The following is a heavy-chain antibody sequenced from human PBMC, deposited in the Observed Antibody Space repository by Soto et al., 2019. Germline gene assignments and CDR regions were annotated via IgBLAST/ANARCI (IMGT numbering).Heavy chain of an antibody. V-gene: IGHV5-51*01. CDR2: IYPGDSDT. CDR3: ARQEGSSAGYYYYYGMDV. Sequence: GESLKISCKGSGYSFTSYWIGWVRQMPGKGLEWMGIIYPGDSDTRYSPSFQGQVTISADKSISTAYLQWSSLKASDTAMFFFARQEGSSAGYYYYYGMDVWGQGTTVTVSS. J-gene: IGHJ6*02. CDR1: GYSFTSYW. D-gene: IGHD6-25*01.